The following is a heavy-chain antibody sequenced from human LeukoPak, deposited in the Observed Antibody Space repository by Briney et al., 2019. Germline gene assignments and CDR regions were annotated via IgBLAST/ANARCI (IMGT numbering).Heavy chain of an antibody. J-gene: IGHJ4*02. V-gene: IGHV4-4*02. Sequence: SGTLSLTCAVSGGSISSSNWWSWVRPPPGKGLEWIGYIYHSGSTYYNPSLKSRVTISVDRSKNQFSLKLSSVTAADTAVYYCARAFLAIPPNYWGQGTLVTVSS. CDR3: ARAFLAIPPNY. CDR2: IYHSGST. D-gene: IGHD2-21*01. CDR1: GGSISSSNW.